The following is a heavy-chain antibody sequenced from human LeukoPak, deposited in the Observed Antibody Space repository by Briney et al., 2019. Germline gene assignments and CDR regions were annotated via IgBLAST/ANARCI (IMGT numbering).Heavy chain of an antibody. V-gene: IGHV3-21*01. D-gene: IGHD3-10*01. CDR1: GFTFSSYS. J-gene: IGHJ4*02. Sequence: GGSLRLSCAASGFTFSSYSVNWVRQAPGKGLEWVSSISSSSSYIYYADSVKGRFTNSRDNAKNSLYLQMNSLRAEDTAVYYCARTHSNYYGSGSQLYYFDYWGQGTLVTVSS. CDR2: ISSSSSYI. CDR3: ARTHSNYYGSGSQLYYFDY.